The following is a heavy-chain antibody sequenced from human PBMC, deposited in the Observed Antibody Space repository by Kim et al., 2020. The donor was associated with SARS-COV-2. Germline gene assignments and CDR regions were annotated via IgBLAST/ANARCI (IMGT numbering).Heavy chain of an antibody. V-gene: IGHV4-31*02. J-gene: IGHJ4*02. CDR3: ARVGTTYYYDSSGYQFDY. Sequence: KSRLSIAVDTSKNQFSLKLSSVTAADTAVYYCARVGTTYYYDSSGYQFDYWGQGTLVTVSS. D-gene: IGHD3-22*01.